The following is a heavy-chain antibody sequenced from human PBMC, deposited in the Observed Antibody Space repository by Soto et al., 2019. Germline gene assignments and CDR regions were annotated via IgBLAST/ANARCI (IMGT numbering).Heavy chain of an antibody. CDR1: GGSISSYY. V-gene: IGHV4-59*01. D-gene: IGHD3-22*01. CDR2: IYYSGST. Sequence: SETLSLTCTVSGGSISSYYWSWIRQPPGKGLEWIGYIYYSGSTNYNPSLKSRVTISVDTSKNQFSLKLSSVTAADTAVYYCAGLHPYYYDSSGYFDYWGQGTLVTVSS. J-gene: IGHJ4*02. CDR3: AGLHPYYYDSSGYFDY.